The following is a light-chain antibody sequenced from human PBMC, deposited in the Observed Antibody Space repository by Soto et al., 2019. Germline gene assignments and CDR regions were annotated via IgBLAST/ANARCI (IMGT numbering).Light chain of an antibody. CDR2: GVS. V-gene: IGKV3-20*01. J-gene: IGKJ1*01. Sequence: IVLTQSPGTLSLSPGERATLACRASQTGSNSYLAWYQQKSGQAHRLLIYGVSTRATGIPDRFSGSGSGTEFALTISILEPEDFAVDICQHYGYPQWTFGPGTKVDIK. CDR1: QTGSNSY. CDR3: QHYGYPQWT.